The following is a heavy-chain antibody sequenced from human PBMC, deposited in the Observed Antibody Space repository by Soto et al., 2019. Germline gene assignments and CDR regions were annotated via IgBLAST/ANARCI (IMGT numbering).Heavy chain of an antibody. Sequence: QVQLQESGPGLVKPSQTLSLTCTVSGGSISSGGYYWRWIRQHPGKVLEWIGYIYYSGSTYYNPSLKNRVTISVDTYKNQFSLKLSSLTAADTAVYYCGREVVVPAAVTRRYYYYGMDVWGQGTTVTVSS. D-gene: IGHD2-2*01. CDR3: GREVVVPAAVTRRYYYYGMDV. CDR2: IYYSGST. CDR1: GGSISSGGYY. V-gene: IGHV4-31*03. J-gene: IGHJ6*02.